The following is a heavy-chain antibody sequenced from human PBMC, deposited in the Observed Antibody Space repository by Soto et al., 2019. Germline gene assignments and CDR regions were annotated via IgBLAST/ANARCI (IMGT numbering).Heavy chain of an antibody. D-gene: IGHD6-13*01. V-gene: IGHV3-30-3*01. CDR3: ARRYGSSWYSSAFDI. Sequence: QVQLVESGGGVVQPGRSLRLSCAASGFTFSSYAMHWVRQAPGKGLEWVAVISYDGSNEYYADSVKGRFTISRDNSKNTLNRQMNILRAEDTAVYYCARRYGSSWYSSAFDIWGQGTMVTVSP. CDR2: ISYDGSNE. J-gene: IGHJ3*02. CDR1: GFTFSSYA.